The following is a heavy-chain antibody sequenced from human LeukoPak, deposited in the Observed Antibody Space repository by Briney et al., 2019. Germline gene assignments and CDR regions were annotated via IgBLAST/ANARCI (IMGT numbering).Heavy chain of an antibody. Sequence: ASETLSLTCTVSGCYISSGTDYWNWIRQSAGKGLEFIGRIHSIGSTDYNPSLKSRLTISVDTSKNQFSLKLSSVTAADTAVYYCAIGSLWGPSGGYNRYDVFDIWGQGTLVTVSS. V-gene: IGHV4-61*02. CDR3: AIGSLWGPSGGYNRYDVFDI. D-gene: IGHD3-22*01. CDR2: IHSIGST. J-gene: IGHJ3*02. CDR1: GCYISSGTDY.